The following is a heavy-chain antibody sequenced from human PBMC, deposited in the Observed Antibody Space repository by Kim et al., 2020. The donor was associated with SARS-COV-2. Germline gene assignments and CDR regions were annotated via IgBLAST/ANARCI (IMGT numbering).Heavy chain of an antibody. CDR3: AKAITPYSSSWLDY. V-gene: IGHV3-9*01. CDR2: ISWNSGSI. J-gene: IGHJ4*02. Sequence: GGSLRLSCAASGFTFDDYAMRWVRQAPGKGLEWVSGISWNSGSIGYADSVKGRFTISRDNAKNSLYLQMNSLRAEDTALYYCAKAITPYSSSWLDYWGQG. CDR1: GFTFDDYA. D-gene: IGHD6-13*01.